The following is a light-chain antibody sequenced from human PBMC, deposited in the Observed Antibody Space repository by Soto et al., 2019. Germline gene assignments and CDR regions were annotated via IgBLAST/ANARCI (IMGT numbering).Light chain of an antibody. V-gene: IGLV2-23*01. J-gene: IGLJ1*01. CDR3: LTYADSGTFV. CDR2: EDT. CDR1: SSDVGSYDL. Sequence: QSVLTQPASVSGSPGQSITISCTGTSSDVGSYDLVSWYQQPPGKAPKLTIYEDTKRPSGISTRFSVSKSGNAASLTISGPQAEDEADYYRLTYADSGTFVFGTGTKLTVL.